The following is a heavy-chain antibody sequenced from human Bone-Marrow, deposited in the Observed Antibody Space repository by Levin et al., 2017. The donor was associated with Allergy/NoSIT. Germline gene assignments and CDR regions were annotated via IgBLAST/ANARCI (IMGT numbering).Heavy chain of an antibody. Sequence: SETLSLTCTVSGGSISSSYHYWDWIRQPPGKGLEWIGNIYYTGSTYCNPSLKSRVTISVDTSKNQFSLKLSSVSAAATAVYYCAKSRGGDSTYYYYYGMDVWGQGTTVTVSS. D-gene: IGHD2-21*01. V-gene: IGHV4-39*01. J-gene: IGHJ6*02. CDR2: IYYTGST. CDR3: AKSRGGDSTYYYYYGMDV. CDR1: GGSISSSYHY.